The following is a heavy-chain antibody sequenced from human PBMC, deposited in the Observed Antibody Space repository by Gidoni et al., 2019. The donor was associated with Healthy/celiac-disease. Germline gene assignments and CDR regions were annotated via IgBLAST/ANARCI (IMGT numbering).Heavy chain of an antibody. CDR1: GSTFTSYG. CDR3: ARDSPPTQIAVAGNPEDWYFDL. Sequence: QAQLVQSGAEEKKPGASAKVSCKASGSTFTSYGISWVRPAPGQGLEWMGWISAYNGNTNYAQKLQGRVTMTTDTSTSTAYMELRSLRSDDTAVYYCARDSPPTQIAVAGNPEDWYFDLWGRGTLVTVSS. CDR2: ISAYNGNT. V-gene: IGHV1-18*01. J-gene: IGHJ2*01. D-gene: IGHD6-19*01.